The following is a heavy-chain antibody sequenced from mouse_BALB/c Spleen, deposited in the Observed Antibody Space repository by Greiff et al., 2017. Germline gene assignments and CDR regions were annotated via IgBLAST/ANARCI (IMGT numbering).Heavy chain of an antibody. V-gene: IGHV1S29*02. Sequence: EVQLQQSGPELVKPGASVKISCKASGYTFTDYNMHWVKQSHGKSLEWIGYIYPYNGGTGYNQKFKSKATLTVDNSSSTAYMELRSLTSEDSAVYYCARGGYDLYYAMDYWGQGTSVTVSS. J-gene: IGHJ4*01. CDR3: ARGGYDLYYAMDY. CDR1: GYTFTDYN. CDR2: IYPYNGGT. D-gene: IGHD2-3*01.